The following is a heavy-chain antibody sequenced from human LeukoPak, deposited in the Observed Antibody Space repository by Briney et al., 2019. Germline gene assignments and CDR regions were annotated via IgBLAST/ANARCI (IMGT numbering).Heavy chain of an antibody. CDR1: GGSISSSSYY. CDR3: ARIDTAMADY. V-gene: IGHV4-39*01. Sequence: SETLSLTCTDSGGSISSSSYYWGWIRQPPGKGLEWIGSIYYSGSTYYNPSLKSRVTISVDTSKNQFSLKLSSVTAADTAVYYCARIDTAMADYWGQGTLVTVSS. CDR2: IYYSGST. J-gene: IGHJ4*02. D-gene: IGHD5-18*01.